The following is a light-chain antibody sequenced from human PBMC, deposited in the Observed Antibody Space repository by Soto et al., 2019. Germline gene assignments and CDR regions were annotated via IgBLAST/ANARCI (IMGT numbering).Light chain of an antibody. J-gene: IGKJ1*01. CDR3: QQYNNWPMWT. Sequence: EIVMTQSPATLSVSPGERATLSCRASQSISSNLAWYQQKPGQAPRLLIFSASTRATGIPARFSGSGSGTEFTLTISSLQSEDFAVYYCQQYNNWPMWTFGQGTKVDI. CDR2: SAS. V-gene: IGKV3-15*01. CDR1: QSISSN.